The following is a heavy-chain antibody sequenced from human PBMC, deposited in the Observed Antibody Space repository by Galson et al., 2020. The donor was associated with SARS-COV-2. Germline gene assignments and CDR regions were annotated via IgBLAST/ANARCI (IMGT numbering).Heavy chain of an antibody. D-gene: IGHD4-17*01. CDR2: FDPEDGET. CDR1: GYTLTELS. CDR3: ATATVVTPSSWFDP. Sequence: ASVKVSCKVSGYTLTELSMHWVRQAPGKGLEWMGGFDPEDGETIYAQKFQGRVTMTEDTSTDTAYMELSSLRSEDTAVYYCATATVVTPSSWFDPWGQGTLLTVSS. J-gene: IGHJ5*02. V-gene: IGHV1-24*01.